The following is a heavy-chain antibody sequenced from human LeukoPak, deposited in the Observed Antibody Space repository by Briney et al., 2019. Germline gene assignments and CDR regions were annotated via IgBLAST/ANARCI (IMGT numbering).Heavy chain of an antibody. Sequence: SETLSLTCTVSGDSISSAYWGWIRQSAGKGLEYIGRLYVNGSPNSNPSLKSRVTMSLDTSKNQFSLKMTSVTAADTAVYYCARVRQWELQAFDYWGQGTLVTVSS. J-gene: IGHJ4*02. D-gene: IGHD1-26*01. CDR1: GDSISSAY. CDR2: LYVNGSP. V-gene: IGHV4-4*07. CDR3: ARVRQWELQAFDY.